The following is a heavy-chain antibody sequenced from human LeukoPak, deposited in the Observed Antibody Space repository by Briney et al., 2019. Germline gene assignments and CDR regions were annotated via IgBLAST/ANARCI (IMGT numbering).Heavy chain of an antibody. CDR3: AKDRAPYGSGGGEDYFDL. D-gene: IGHD3-10*01. Sequence: GGSLRLSCVGSGFTFINYAMAWVRQSPGRGLEYVSSSSGSGASTHYADSVKGRFTISRDNSRNTLYLEMSSLRAEDSALYYSAKDRAPYGSGGGEDYFDLWGRGTLVTVSS. CDR1: GFTFINYA. J-gene: IGHJ2*01. CDR2: SSGSGAST. V-gene: IGHV3-23*01.